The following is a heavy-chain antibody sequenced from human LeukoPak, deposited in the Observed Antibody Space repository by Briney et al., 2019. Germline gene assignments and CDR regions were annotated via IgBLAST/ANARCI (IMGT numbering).Heavy chain of an antibody. CDR2: INTDGSTT. CDR1: GFTFSSYW. J-gene: IGHJ4*02. D-gene: IGHD3-22*01. CDR3: AREYYYDEDAGNY. V-gene: IGHV3-74*01. Sequence: GGSLRLSCAASGFTFSSYWMHWVRQAPGKGLVWVSRINTDGSTTNYADSVKGRFTISRDNVEKSVYLQMNSLRAEDTAVYYCAREYYYDEDAGNYWGQGILVTVSS.